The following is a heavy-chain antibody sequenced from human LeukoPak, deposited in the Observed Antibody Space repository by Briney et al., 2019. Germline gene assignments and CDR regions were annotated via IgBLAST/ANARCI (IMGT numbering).Heavy chain of an antibody. V-gene: IGHV1-2*02. D-gene: IGHD3-10*01. Sequence: ASVKVSCKASGYTFTDYYMHWVRQAPGQGLEWMGWINPNSGGTNYAQKFQGRVTMTRDTSISTAYMELSRLTPDDTAVYYCARELDYYASGSHPWGQGTLVTVSS. J-gene: IGHJ4*02. CDR2: INPNSGGT. CDR1: GYTFTDYY. CDR3: ARELDYYASGSHP.